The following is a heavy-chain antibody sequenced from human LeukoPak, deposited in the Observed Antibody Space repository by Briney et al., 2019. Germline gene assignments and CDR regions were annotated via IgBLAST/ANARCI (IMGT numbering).Heavy chain of an antibody. D-gene: IGHD1-20*01. CDR2: INYSGDT. J-gene: IGHJ4*02. V-gene: IGHV4-39*07. Sequence: PSETLSLTCTVSGGSISSSSYYWGWIRQPPGKEPEWIETINYSGDTYYNPSLKSRVTISVDSSKNQLSLKLSSVTAADTAVYYCVRLQAVTGNFDYWGQGALVTVSS. CDR3: VRLQAVTGNFDY. CDR1: GGSISSSSYY.